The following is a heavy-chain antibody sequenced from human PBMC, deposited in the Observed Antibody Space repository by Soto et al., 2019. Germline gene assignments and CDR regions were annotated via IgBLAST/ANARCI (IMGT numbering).Heavy chain of an antibody. CDR3: ARNMDYYYGRGSGNGQGV. V-gene: IGHV1-2*02. CDR1: GYTFTAYH. D-gene: IGHD3-10*02. J-gene: IGHJ6*02. Sequence: QVRLVQSGAEVKEPGDSVRVSCEASGYTFTAYHIHWVRQAPGQGLEWMGWINPKFGDTGYAQDFQGSVSMTSDMSISTVYMELSRLTSDDTAIYYCARNMDYYYGRGSGNGQGVWGQGTTVTVFS. CDR2: INPKFGDT.